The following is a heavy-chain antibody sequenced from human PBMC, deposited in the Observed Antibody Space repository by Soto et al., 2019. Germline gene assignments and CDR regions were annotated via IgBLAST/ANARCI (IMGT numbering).Heavy chain of an antibody. CDR2: LNVANGNT. CDR1: GYTFTTYS. J-gene: IGHJ6*02. CDR3: ARFIGGAYGMDV. D-gene: IGHD2-15*01. Sequence: ASVKVSCKASGYTFTTYSMHWVRQAPGQRLEWMGWLNVANGNTKYSQKLQGRVTITRDTSASTAYMELSSLRSEDTAVYYCARFIGGAYGMDVWGQGTTVTVSS. V-gene: IGHV1-3*01.